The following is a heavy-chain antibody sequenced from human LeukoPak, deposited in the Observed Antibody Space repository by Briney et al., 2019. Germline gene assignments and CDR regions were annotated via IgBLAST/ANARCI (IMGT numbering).Heavy chain of an antibody. Sequence: GGSLTLSCGVSGITLSNYGMSWVRQAPGKGLEWVAGISGSGGSTYYTDSVKGRFTISRDNPKNTLYLQMNSLRAEDTAVYYCARGSRITIFGVVRHWYFDLWGRGTLVTVSS. D-gene: IGHD3-3*01. V-gene: IGHV3-23*01. CDR1: GITLSNYG. CDR2: ISGSGGST. CDR3: ARGSRITIFGVVRHWYFDL. J-gene: IGHJ2*01.